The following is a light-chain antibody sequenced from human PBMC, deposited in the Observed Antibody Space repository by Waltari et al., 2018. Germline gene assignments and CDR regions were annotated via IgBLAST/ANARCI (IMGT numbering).Light chain of an antibody. Sequence: EIVLTQSPATLYLSPGERATLSCRASQSIRSYLAWYQQKPGQAPRLLIYDASNRATGVPARFIGSGSGTDFTLTISSLESEDFAFYYCQQRNDWPLTFGGGTKVEIK. CDR2: DAS. CDR3: QQRNDWPLT. V-gene: IGKV3-11*01. CDR1: QSIRSY. J-gene: IGKJ4*01.